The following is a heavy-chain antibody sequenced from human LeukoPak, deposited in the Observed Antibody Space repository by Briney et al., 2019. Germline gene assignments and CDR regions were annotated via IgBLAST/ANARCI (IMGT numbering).Heavy chain of an antibody. J-gene: IGHJ4*02. Sequence: GESLTLSCAASGFTVSSNYMTWVRQPPGKGLEWVADIYSGGSTYYADSLKGRFTISRDNSKNTLHLQMNSLRAEDTAVYYCARDDVAVAGTDYWGQGTLVTVSS. CDR2: IYSGGST. D-gene: IGHD6-19*01. V-gene: IGHV3-53*01. CDR3: ARDDVAVAGTDY. CDR1: GFTVSSNY.